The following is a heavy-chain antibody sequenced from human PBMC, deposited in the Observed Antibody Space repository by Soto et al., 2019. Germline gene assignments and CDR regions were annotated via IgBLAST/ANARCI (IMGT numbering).Heavy chain of an antibody. CDR3: AKRERWPDSGPY. J-gene: IGHJ4*02. V-gene: IGHV3-23*01. CDR1: GFAFTTYS. CDR2: ISAGGDNT. D-gene: IGHD4-17*01. Sequence: PGGSLRLSCAASGFAFTTYSMTWVRQAPGKGLEWVSDISAGGDNTYYADSVKGLFTISRDNSKNTLDLQMNSLRAEDTALYCCAKRERWPDSGPYCDQGTLVTVCS.